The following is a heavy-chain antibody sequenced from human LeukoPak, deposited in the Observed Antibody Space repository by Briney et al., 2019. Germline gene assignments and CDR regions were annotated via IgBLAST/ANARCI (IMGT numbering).Heavy chain of an antibody. CDR1: GGSISSGSYY. J-gene: IGHJ2*01. D-gene: IGHD4-23*01. Sequence: SDTLSLTCTVSGGSISSGSYYWRWIRQPAGKGLEWIGRIYTSGSTHYNPSPKSRVTISIDTSKIQFTLEFSSVTAADTAVYYCATSRECGGYCYFDLWGQGTLVTVSS. CDR3: ATSRECGGYCYFDL. V-gene: IGHV4-61*02. CDR2: IYTSGST.